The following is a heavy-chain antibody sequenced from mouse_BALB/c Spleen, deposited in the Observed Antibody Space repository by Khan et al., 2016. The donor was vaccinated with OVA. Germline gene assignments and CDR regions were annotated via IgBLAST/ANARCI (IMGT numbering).Heavy chain of an antibody. CDR2: INPRSDYT. V-gene: IGHV1-4*01. Sequence: QIQLVQSGAELARPGASVKMSCKASGYTFTSHTMHWVKQRPGQGLEWIGYINPRSDYTQYNQKFNDKATLTADISSSTAYMQLSSLTSEDSAVDYCARRTSEYALDYWGQGTSVTVSS. D-gene: IGHD2-14*01. J-gene: IGHJ4*01. CDR1: GYTFTSHT. CDR3: ARRTSEYALDY.